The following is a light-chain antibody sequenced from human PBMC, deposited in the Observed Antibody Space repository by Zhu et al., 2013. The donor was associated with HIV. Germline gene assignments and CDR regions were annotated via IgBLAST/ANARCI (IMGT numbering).Light chain of an antibody. CDR2: GAS. Sequence: EVVLTQSPATLSLSPGERATLSCRASQSVSSNYFAWYQQKPGQAPRLLIYGASNRATGIPDRFSGSGSGTDFTLIISSLEAEDFAVXXXXXVMLTFGGGTEGGDQT. CDR1: QSVSSNY. J-gene: IGKJ4*01. CDR3: XXVMLT. V-gene: IGKV3-20*02.